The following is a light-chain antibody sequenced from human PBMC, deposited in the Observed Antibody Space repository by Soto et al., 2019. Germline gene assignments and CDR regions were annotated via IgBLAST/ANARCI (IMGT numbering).Light chain of an antibody. J-gene: IGLJ3*02. V-gene: IGLV1-40*01. CDR2: GNN. CDR1: SSNIGAGYD. CDR3: QSYDSSLRGWL. Sequence: QSVLTQPPSVSGAPGQRVTISCTGSSSNIGAGYDVHWYQQIPGTAPKVLIYGNNNRPSGVPDRFSGSKSGTSASLAITGLQAEDETDYYCQSYDSSLRGWLFGGGTKLTV.